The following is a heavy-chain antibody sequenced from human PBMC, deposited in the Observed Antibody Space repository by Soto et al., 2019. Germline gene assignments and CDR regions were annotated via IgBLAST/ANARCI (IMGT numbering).Heavy chain of an antibody. J-gene: IGHJ5*02. D-gene: IGHD6-13*01. CDR3: ARGRRQQLVRTAYDWFDP. Sequence: PSETLSLTCAVYGGSFNAYYWNWIRQPPGKGLEWIGEINYSGSTNYNPSLKSRVTISVDTSKNQFSLNLSSVTAADTAVYYCARGRRQQLVRTAYDWFDPWGRGTLVTVSS. V-gene: IGHV4-34*01. CDR1: GGSFNAYY. CDR2: INYSGST.